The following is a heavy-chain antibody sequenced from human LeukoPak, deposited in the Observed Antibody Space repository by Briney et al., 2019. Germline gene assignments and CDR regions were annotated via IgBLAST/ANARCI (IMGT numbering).Heavy chain of an antibody. CDR3: ARGPLGPAAGPFDY. CDR2: IPYDGSNK. V-gene: IGHV3-30-3*01. CDR1: GFTFSSYA. J-gene: IGHJ4*02. Sequence: PGRSLRLSCAASGFTFSSYAMHWVRQAPGKGLEWVAVIPYDGSNKYYADSVKGRFTISRDNSKNTLYLQMNSLRAEDTAVYYCARGPLGPAAGPFDYWGQGTLVTVSS. D-gene: IGHD6-13*01.